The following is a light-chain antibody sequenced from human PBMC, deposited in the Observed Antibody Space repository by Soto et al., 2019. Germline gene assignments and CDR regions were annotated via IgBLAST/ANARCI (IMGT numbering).Light chain of an antibody. CDR1: QSVGNN. J-gene: IGKJ3*01. CDR3: QQYNKWPLFT. CDR2: GAS. V-gene: IGKV3-15*01. Sequence: EILMTQSPATLSVSPGERATLSCRASQSVGNNLDWYQQRPAQAPRLLIYGASTRSTGIPARFSGSGSGTEFTLTINSLQSEDFALYYCQQYNKWPLFTFGPGNRVDI.